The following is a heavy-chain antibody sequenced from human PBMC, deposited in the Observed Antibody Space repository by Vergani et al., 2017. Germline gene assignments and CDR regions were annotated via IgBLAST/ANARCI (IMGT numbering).Heavy chain of an antibody. J-gene: IGHJ5*02. CDR2: ISWDGGST. CDR3: AKDKWPHGSGSYLMGYNWFDP. D-gene: IGHD3-10*01. Sequence: EVQLVESGGVVVQPGGSLRLSCAASGFTFDDYTMHWVRQAPGKGLEWVSLISWDGGSTYYADSVKGRFTISRDNSKNSLYLQMNSLRTEDTALYYCAKDKWPHGSGSYLMGYNWFDPWGQGTLVTVSS. CDR1: GFTFDDYT. V-gene: IGHV3-43*01.